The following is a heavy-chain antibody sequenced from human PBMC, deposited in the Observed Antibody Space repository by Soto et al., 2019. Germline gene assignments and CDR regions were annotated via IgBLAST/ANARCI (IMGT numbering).Heavy chain of an antibody. V-gene: IGHV1-3*01. CDR2: INVGNGNT. J-gene: IGHJ4*02. CDR1: GYTFTSYA. CDR3: ARSIRLAEDY. Sequence: QVQLVQSGAEVKKPGASVKVSCKASGYTFTSYAMHWVRQAPGQRLEWMGWINVGNGNTKYSQKFQGRVTITRDTSASTAYMELSSLRSEDTAVYYCARSIRLAEDYWGQGTLVTVSS.